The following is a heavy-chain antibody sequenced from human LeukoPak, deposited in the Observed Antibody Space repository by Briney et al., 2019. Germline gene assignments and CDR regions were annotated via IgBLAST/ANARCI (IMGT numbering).Heavy chain of an antibody. CDR1: GFTFSSYE. CDR3: AKDAYYDSSGYQLRGFDAFDI. CDR2: ISGSGGST. V-gene: IGHV3-23*01. Sequence: TGGSLRLSCTASGFTFSSYEMNWVRQAPGKGLEWVSAISGSGGSTYYADSVKGRFTISRDNSKNTLYLQMNSLRAEDTAVYYCAKDAYYDSSGYQLRGFDAFDIWGQGTMVTVSS. J-gene: IGHJ3*02. D-gene: IGHD3-22*01.